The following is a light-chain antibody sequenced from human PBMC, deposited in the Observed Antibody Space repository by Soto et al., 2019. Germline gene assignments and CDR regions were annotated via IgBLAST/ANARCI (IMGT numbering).Light chain of an antibody. J-gene: IGLJ1*01. Sequence: QSALTQPPSVSGSPGQSITISCTGTSSDVGGYNYVSWYQHHPGKAPKLMIYEVNNRPSGVSNRFSGSRSGNTASLTISGLQAEDEADYYCISYTSGSTLYVFGPGTKVTVL. V-gene: IGLV2-14*01. CDR3: ISYTSGSTLYV. CDR2: EVN. CDR1: SSDVGGYNY.